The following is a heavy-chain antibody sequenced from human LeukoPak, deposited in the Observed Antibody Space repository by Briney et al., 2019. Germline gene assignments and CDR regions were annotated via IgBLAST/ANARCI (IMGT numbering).Heavy chain of an antibody. CDR2: IYSGGST. CDR3: ARDLGYSYGYVY. Sequence: GGSLRLSCAASGFTVSSNYMSWVRQAPGKGLEWVSVIYSGGSTYYADSVKGRFTISRDNSKNTPYLQMNSLRAEDTAVYYCARDLGYSYGYVYWGQRTLVTVSS. V-gene: IGHV3-53*01. D-gene: IGHD5-18*01. J-gene: IGHJ4*02. CDR1: GFTVSSNY.